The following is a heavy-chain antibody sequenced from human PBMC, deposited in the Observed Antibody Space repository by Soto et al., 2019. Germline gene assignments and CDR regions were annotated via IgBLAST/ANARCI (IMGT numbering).Heavy chain of an antibody. CDR3: ARHKQWLVYDY. CDR2: IYYSGST. J-gene: IGHJ4*02. D-gene: IGHD6-19*01. V-gene: IGHV4-39*01. Sequence: SETLSLTCTVSGGSISSSSYYWGWIRQPPGKGLEWIGSIYYSGSTYYNPSLKSRVTISVDTSKNQFSLKLSSVTAADTAVYYCARHKQWLVYDYWGQGTLVTVSS. CDR1: GGSISSSSYY.